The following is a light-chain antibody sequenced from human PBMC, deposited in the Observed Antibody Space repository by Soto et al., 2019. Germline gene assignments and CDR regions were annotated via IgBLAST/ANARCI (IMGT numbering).Light chain of an antibody. Sequence: DIQMTQSPASLSASVEDRVIITCRASQSISNHLNWYQQKPGKAPKLLIFAASSLQSGVPSRFSGSGSGTHFTLTISSLQPEDFATYYCLQDYNYPLTFGGGTKVDIK. V-gene: IGKV1-39*01. CDR2: AAS. CDR3: LQDYNYPLT. CDR1: QSISNH. J-gene: IGKJ4*01.